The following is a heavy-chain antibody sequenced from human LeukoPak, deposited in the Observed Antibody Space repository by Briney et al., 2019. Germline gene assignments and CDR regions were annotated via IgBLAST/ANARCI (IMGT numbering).Heavy chain of an antibody. V-gene: IGHV3-20*04. J-gene: IGHJ4*02. D-gene: IGHD4-11*01. CDR2: VNWNGGST. CDR3: ARSGTVTTFDY. CDR1: GFTFADYA. Sequence: GGSLRLSCAASGFTFADYAMTWVRQPPGKGLEWVSTVNWNGGSTSYADSVKGRFTISRDNAKNSLYLQMSSLRADDTAFYYCARSGTVTTFDYWGQGTLVTVSS.